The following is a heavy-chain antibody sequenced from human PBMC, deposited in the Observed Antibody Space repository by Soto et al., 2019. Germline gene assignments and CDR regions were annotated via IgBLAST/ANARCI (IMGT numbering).Heavy chain of an antibody. V-gene: IGHV4-31*03. CDR1: GGSISSGGYY. Sequence: SETLSLTCTVSGGSISSGGYYLSWIRQHPGEGLEWIGYIYYSGSTYYNPSLKSRVTISVDTSKNQFSLKLNSVTAADTAVYYCARDLWGYCGTDCYPLDVWGQGTTVTVSS. CDR2: IYYSGST. CDR3: ARDLWGYCGTDCYPLDV. J-gene: IGHJ6*02. D-gene: IGHD2-21*02.